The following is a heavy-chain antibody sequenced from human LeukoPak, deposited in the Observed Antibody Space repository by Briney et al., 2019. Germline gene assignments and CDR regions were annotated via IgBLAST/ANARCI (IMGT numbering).Heavy chain of an antibody. CDR2: ISSSRSYI. Sequence: GGSLRLSCAVSGFTFSSYRMNWVRQAPGKGLEWVSSISSSRSYIYYADSVKGRFTISRDNAKNSLYLQMNSLRVEDTAVYYCATSSSNWYSDYWGQGTLVTVSS. CDR1: GFTFSSYR. V-gene: IGHV3-21*01. J-gene: IGHJ4*02. CDR3: ATSSSNWYSDY. D-gene: IGHD6-13*01.